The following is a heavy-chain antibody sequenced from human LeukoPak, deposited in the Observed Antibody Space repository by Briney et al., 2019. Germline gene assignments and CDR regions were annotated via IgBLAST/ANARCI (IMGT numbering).Heavy chain of an antibody. CDR2: INPNSGGT. D-gene: IGHD1-26*01. CDR1: GYTFTGYY. V-gene: IGHV1-2*02. Sequence: GASVKVSCKASGYTFTGYYMHWVRQAPGQGLEWMGWINPNSGGTNYAQKFQGRVTMTRDTSVSTAYMELSRLRSDDTAVYYCASPEVGATNGRHFDYWGQGTLVTVSS. J-gene: IGHJ4*02. CDR3: ASPEVGATNGRHFDY.